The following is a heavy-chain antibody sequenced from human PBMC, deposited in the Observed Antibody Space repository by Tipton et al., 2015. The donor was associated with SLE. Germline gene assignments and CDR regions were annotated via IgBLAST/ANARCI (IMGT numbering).Heavy chain of an antibody. CDR2: INHSGST. CDR3: ARLLVRGVIMVFDY. J-gene: IGHJ4*02. CDR1: GGSFSGYY. V-gene: IGHV4-34*01. Sequence: TLSLTCAVYGGSFSGYYWSWIRQPPGKGLEWIGEINHSGSTNYNASLKSRVTISVDTSKNQFSLKLSSVTAADTAVYYCARLLVRGVIMVFDYWGQGTLVTVSS. D-gene: IGHD3-10*01.